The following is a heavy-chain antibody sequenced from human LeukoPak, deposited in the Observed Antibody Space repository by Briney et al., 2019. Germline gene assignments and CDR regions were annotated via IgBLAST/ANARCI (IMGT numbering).Heavy chain of an antibody. J-gene: IGHJ4*02. CDR2: ICDSGRTV. V-gene: IGHV3-48*04. CDR3: ARDRLGDYDHSGYYDK. D-gene: IGHD3-22*01. Sequence: PGGSLRLSCEASGLTFQRYGVSWVRQAPGKGLEWVAYICDSGRTVYYADSVEGRFTISRDNAKNSVYLQMNNLRAEDTAVYYCARDRLGDYDHSGYYDKWGQGTLVTVSS. CDR1: GLTFQRYG.